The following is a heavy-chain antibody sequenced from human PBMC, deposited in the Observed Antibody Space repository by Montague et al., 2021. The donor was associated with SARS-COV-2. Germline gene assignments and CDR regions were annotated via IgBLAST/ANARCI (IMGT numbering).Heavy chain of an antibody. J-gene: IGHJ4*02. CDR2: ISYVGSNK. CDR1: GFTFIIYA. D-gene: IGHD6-19*01. Sequence: SLRLSCAASGFTFIIYAMHWVRPAPGKGLDCFAFISYVGSNKYYADSLQGRFTISRDNSKNTLYLQMNSLRAEDTAVYYCSSEMIAVAGTAPFDYWGQGTMVTVSS. V-gene: IGHV3-30-3*01. CDR3: SSEMIAVAGTAPFDY.